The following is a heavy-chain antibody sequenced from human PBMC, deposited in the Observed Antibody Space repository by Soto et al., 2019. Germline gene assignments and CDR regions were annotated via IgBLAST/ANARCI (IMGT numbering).Heavy chain of an antibody. V-gene: IGHV1-18*01. CDR2: ITVRNGET. CDR1: GYNFDSYG. J-gene: IGHJ4*02. Sequence: QVQLVQSGAEARQPGASVTVSCKASGYNFDSYGINWVRQAPGQGLEWMGWITVRNGETNYAQRIQGRVTMTSDTSTSTAYMELRNLRSDDTATYYCVRGGVAAAGPGDYWGQGTLVAVSS. CDR3: VRGGVAAAGPGDY. D-gene: IGHD6-13*01.